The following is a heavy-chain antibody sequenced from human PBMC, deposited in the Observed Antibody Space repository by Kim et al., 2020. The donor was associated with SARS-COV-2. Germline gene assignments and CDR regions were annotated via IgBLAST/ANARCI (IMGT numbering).Heavy chain of an antibody. J-gene: IGHJ6*01. Sequence: SETLSLTCAVYGGSFSGYCWSWIRQPPGKGLEWMGEINHSGSTNYYPSLKSRVTISVDTSKNQFYLKLSSVTAADTAVYYCAGSGSSYILNYYYGMDVWG. V-gene: IGHV4-34*01. CDR2: INHSGST. CDR3: AGSGSSYILNYYYGMDV. D-gene: IGHD3-10*01. CDR1: GGSFSGYC.